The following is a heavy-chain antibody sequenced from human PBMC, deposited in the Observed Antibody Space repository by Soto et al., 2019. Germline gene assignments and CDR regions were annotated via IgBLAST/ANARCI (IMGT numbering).Heavy chain of an antibody. J-gene: IGHJ4*02. CDR3: ARLWTTVTCDF. CDR1: GFTFSRSW. V-gene: IGHV3-7*04. CDR2: IKPAGSEK. Sequence: EVQLVESGGGLVQPGGSLRLSCAASGFTFSRSWMSWVRQAPGKGLEWVANIKPAGSEKNYVDTVKGRVTISRDNAKNSLYLQMNSLRAEDTAVYYCARLWTTVTCDFWCQGSLVIVSS. D-gene: IGHD4-17*01.